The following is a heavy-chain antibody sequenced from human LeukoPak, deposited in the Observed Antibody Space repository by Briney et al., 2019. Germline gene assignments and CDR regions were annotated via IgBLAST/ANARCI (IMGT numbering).Heavy chain of an antibody. CDR3: ARARHSPRLYCSSTSCYYGMDV. D-gene: IGHD2-2*01. V-gene: IGHV4-34*01. CDR2: ISHSGST. Sequence: SETLSLTCAVYGGSFSGYYWSWIRQLPGKGLEWIGVISHSGSTNYNPSPKSRVTISVSTSKNQFSLNLRSVTPADTAVYYCARARHSPRLYCSSTSCYYGMDVWGKGTPVTVSS. J-gene: IGHJ6*04. CDR1: GGSFSGYY.